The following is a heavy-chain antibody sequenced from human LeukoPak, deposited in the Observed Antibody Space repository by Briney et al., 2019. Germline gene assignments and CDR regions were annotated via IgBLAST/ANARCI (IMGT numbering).Heavy chain of an antibody. CDR1: GGTFSNYA. V-gene: IGHV1-69*05. CDR3: AKDDGSATMGFDS. CDR2: IIPIFRTT. Sequence: RWASVKVSCKASGGTFSNYAFSWVRQAPGQGLEWMGGIIPIFRTTNYAEQFQGRVTITTDESTNTAYLDLSSLRSEDTAVYYCAKDDGSATMGFDSWGQGTLVSVSS. D-gene: IGHD1-26*01. J-gene: IGHJ5*01.